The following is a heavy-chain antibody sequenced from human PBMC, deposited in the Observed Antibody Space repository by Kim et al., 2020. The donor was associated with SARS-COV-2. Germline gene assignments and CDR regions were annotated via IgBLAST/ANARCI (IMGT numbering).Heavy chain of an antibody. CDR1: GYTFTSYA. J-gene: IGHJ5*02. D-gene: IGHD4-17*01. CDR2: INAGNGNT. CDR3: ARGGLTTVTTRWFDP. Sequence: ASVKVSCKASGYTFTSYAMHWVRQAPGQRLEWMGWINAGNGNTKYSQKFQGRVTITRDTSASTAYMELSSLRSEDTAVYYCARGGLTTVTTRWFDPWGREPWSPSPQ. V-gene: IGHV1-3*01.